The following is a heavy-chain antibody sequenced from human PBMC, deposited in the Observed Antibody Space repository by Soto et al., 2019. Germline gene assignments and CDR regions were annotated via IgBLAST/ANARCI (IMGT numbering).Heavy chain of an antibody. CDR3: GTHKTGSNWNYFDN. CDR1: GGSISGSYYY. Sequence: SETLSLTCAVSGGSISGSYYYWGWLRQSPGKGPEWIGSVFYTGFTSYNPSLESRVSVSVDTSKNQFSLKVSGVSAADTAVHYCGTHKTGSNWNYFDNWGQGALVTVSS. D-gene: IGHD1-20*01. J-gene: IGHJ4*02. CDR2: VFYTGFT. V-gene: IGHV4-39*01.